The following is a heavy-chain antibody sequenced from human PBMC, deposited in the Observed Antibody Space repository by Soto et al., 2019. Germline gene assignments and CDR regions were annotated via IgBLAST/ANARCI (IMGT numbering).Heavy chain of an antibody. V-gene: IGHV3-30*18. CDR2: ISYDGTYK. CDR3: AKDREFYSSSCLFY. D-gene: IGHD6-13*01. Sequence: QVQLVESGGGVVEPGRSLRLSCAASGSSFSSDVIHWVRQVPDKRRGWVAVISYDGTYKHYADSVKGRFTFSRDNSKNPVYLQMNSLTAEDTAVYYCAKDREFYSSSCLFYWGQGTLVTVSS. CDR1: GSSFSSDV. J-gene: IGHJ4*02.